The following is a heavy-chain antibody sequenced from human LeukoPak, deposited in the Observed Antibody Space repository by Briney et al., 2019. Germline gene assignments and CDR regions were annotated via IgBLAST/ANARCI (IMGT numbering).Heavy chain of an antibody. V-gene: IGHV1-2*02. Sequence: GASVKVSCKASGYTFTGYYMHWVRQAPGQGLGWMGWINPNSGGTNYAQKFQGRVTMTRDTSISTAYMELSRLRSDDTAVYYCARDEDTYYDFWSGYYQGRGAFDIWGQGTMVTVSS. CDR2: INPNSGGT. D-gene: IGHD3-3*01. J-gene: IGHJ3*02. CDR1: GYTFTGYY. CDR3: ARDEDTYYDFWSGYYQGRGAFDI.